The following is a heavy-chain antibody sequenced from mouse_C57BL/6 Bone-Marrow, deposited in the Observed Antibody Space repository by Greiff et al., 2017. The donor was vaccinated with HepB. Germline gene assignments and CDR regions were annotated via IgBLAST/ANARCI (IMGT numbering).Heavy chain of an antibody. Sequence: VMLVESGAELARPGASVKLSCKASGYTFTSYGISWVKQRTGQGLKWIGEIYPRSGNTYYNEKFKGKATLTADKSSSTAYMELRSLTSEDSAVYFCARDDGYYDYWGQGTTLTVSS. CDR2: IYPRSGNT. CDR3: ARDDGYYDY. V-gene: IGHV1-81*01. J-gene: IGHJ2*01. CDR1: GYTFTSYG. D-gene: IGHD2-3*01.